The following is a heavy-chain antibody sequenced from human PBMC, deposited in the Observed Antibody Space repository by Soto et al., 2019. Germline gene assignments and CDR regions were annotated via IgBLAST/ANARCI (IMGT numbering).Heavy chain of an antibody. D-gene: IGHD2-21*02. Sequence: GSMILSCAAAVITISCYTMCWVRPAPGEGLEMVSGISGIGGSTYNTDSVKCRFTISRNNTNNTKYQQMTSLTAEDTAVYYSSKDLVDGPCCGGDCYSGFDYWGQGTLVTVSS. CDR3: SKDLVDGPCCGGDCYSGFDY. CDR2: ISGIGGST. J-gene: IGHJ4*02. V-gene: IGHV3-23*01. CDR1: VITISCYT.